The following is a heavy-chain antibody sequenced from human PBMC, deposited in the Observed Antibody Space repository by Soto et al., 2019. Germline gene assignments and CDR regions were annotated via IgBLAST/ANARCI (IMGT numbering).Heavy chain of an antibody. CDR3: ANRLRLPLRYFESAFDY. J-gene: IGHJ4*02. D-gene: IGHD3-9*01. CDR2: IYWDDDK. Sequence: QITLKESGPTLVKPTQPLTLTCTFSGFSLSTSGVGVGWIRQPPGKALEWLALIYWDDDKRYSPSLKSRLTITKDTSKNQVVLTMTNMEPVDTATYYCANRLRLPLRYFESAFDYWGQGTLVTVSS. V-gene: IGHV2-5*02. CDR1: GFSLSTSGVG.